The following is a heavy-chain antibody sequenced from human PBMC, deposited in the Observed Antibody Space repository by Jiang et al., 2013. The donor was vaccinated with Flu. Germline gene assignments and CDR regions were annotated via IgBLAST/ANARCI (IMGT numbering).Heavy chain of an antibody. CDR3: AKSKPKVPYGAYYFDY. J-gene: IGHJ4*02. V-gene: IGHV3-23*01. CDR1: GFTFRSYA. Sequence: VQLLESGGGLVQPGGSLRLSCAASGFTFRSYAMSWVRQAPGKGLEWVSVISSSGGSTYYGDSVKGRFIISRDTSKNTLYLQMNSLRAEDTAVYYCAKSKPKVPYGAYYFDYVGQGTRVTVSS. D-gene: IGHD4-17*01. CDR2: ISSSGGST.